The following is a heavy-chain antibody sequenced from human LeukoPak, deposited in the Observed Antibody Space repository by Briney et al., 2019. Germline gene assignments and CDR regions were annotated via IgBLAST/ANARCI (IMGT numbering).Heavy chain of an antibody. D-gene: IGHD3-22*01. Sequence: SATLPLTCPVAGGSISSYYWSCIRQPAGKGLEWIGRIYTSGDTYYNPSLTSRVTISVDTSKNPFSLKLSSVTTADTAVYSCPRVDSSGSHDPFDYWGQGTLVTVSS. J-gene: IGHJ4*01. V-gene: IGHV4-4*07. CDR1: GGSISSYY. CDR3: PRVDSSGSHDPFDY. CDR2: IYTSGDT.